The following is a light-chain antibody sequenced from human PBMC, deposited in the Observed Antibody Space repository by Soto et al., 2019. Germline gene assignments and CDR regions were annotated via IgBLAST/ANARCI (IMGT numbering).Light chain of an antibody. Sequence: DIQMTQSPSTRSASVGDRGTITCRASQSISSWLAWYQQKPGKAPKLLIYKASSLESGVPSRFSGSGSGTEFTLTISSLQPDDFATYYCQQYNSYPWTFGQGTKVDI. CDR2: KAS. CDR1: QSISSW. CDR3: QQYNSYPWT. J-gene: IGKJ1*01. V-gene: IGKV1-5*03.